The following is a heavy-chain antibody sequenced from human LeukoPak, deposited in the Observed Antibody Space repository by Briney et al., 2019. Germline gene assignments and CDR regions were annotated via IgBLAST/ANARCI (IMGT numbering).Heavy chain of an antibody. J-gene: IGHJ4*02. CDR2: IWYDGSNK. D-gene: IGHD3-22*01. CDR1: GFTFSSYG. V-gene: IGHV3-33*01. Sequence: GGSLRLSCAASGFTFSSYGMHWVRQAPGKGLEWVAVIWYDGSNKYYADSVKGRFTISRDNSKNTLYLQMNSLRAEDTAVYYCAREQGDSSGPYREYFDYWGQGTLVTVSS. CDR3: AREQGDSSGPYREYFDY.